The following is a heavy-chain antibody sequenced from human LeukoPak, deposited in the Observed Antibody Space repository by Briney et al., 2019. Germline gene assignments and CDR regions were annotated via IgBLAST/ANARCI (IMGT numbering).Heavy chain of an antibody. Sequence: ASVKVSCKASGYTFTGYYMHWVRQAPGQGLEWMGWMSPNSGNTGYAQKFQGRVTITRNTSISTAYMELSSLRSEDTAVYYCARISPGGSSPPDYWGQGTLVTVSS. CDR3: ARISPGGSSPPDY. D-gene: IGHD2-2*01. CDR2: MSPNSGNT. J-gene: IGHJ4*02. CDR1: GYTFTGYY. V-gene: IGHV1-8*03.